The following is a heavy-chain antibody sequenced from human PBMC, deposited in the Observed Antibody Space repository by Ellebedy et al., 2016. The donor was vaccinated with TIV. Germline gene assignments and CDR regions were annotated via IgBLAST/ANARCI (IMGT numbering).Heavy chain of an antibody. Sequence: ASVKVSXKASGGTLSSHAISWVRQAPGQGLEWMGGITPIFGTANYAQKFQGRVTVTADESTSTAYMELSSLRSEDTAVYYCARAGCSGADCYDGYYYYYMDVWGKGTTVTVSS. D-gene: IGHD2-2*01. CDR2: ITPIFGTA. V-gene: IGHV1-69*13. CDR3: ARAGCSGADCYDGYYYYYMDV. CDR1: GGTLSSHA. J-gene: IGHJ6*03.